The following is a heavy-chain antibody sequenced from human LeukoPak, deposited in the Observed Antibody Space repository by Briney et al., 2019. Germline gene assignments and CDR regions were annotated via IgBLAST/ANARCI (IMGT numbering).Heavy chain of an antibody. CDR2: ISSSGSTI. CDR3: ARRAVTMVRGVILSYFDY. Sequence: GGSLRLSCAASGFTFSSYEMNWVRQAPGKGLEWVSYISSSGSTIYYADSVKGRFTISRGNAKNSLYLQMNSLRAEDTAVYYCARRAVTMVRGVILSYFDYWGQGTLVTVSS. CDR1: GFTFSSYE. J-gene: IGHJ4*02. V-gene: IGHV3-48*03. D-gene: IGHD3-10*01.